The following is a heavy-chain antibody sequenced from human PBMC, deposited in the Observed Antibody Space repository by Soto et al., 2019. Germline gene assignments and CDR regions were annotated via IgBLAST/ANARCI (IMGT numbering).Heavy chain of an antibody. Sequence: SVKVSCKASGGTFGSYTISWVRQAPGQGLEWMGRIIPILGIANYAQKFQGRVTITADKSTSTAYMELSSLRSEDTAVYYCARDRRRGYSVYDMPEKYNWFDPWGQGTXVTVSS. CDR3: ARDRRRGYSVYDMPEKYNWFDP. D-gene: IGHD5-12*01. V-gene: IGHV1-69*04. CDR2: IIPILGIA. CDR1: GGTFGSYT. J-gene: IGHJ5*02.